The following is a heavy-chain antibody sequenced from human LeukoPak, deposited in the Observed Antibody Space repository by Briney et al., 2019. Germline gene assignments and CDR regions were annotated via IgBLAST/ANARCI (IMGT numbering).Heavy chain of an antibody. D-gene: IGHD6-6*01. CDR2: ISSSGSAI. V-gene: IGHV3-48*03. Sequence: GGSLRLSCAASGFTFSSYEMSWVRQAPGKGLEWVSHISSSGSAIYYADSVKGRFTISRDNARKSLYLQMNSLRAEDTALYYCARDPYSSSFFDCWGQGTLVTVSS. CDR1: GFTFSSYE. CDR3: ARDPYSSSFFDC. J-gene: IGHJ5*01.